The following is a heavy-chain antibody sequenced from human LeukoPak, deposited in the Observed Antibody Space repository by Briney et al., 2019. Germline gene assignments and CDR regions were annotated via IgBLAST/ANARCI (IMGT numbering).Heavy chain of an antibody. V-gene: IGHV3-23*01. CDR3: AKVIKGGYWYFDL. CDR2: ISSSGENS. CDR1: GFTFSSYA. J-gene: IGHJ2*01. D-gene: IGHD3-16*01. Sequence: TGGSLRLSCAASGFTFSSYAMSWVRQAPGKGLEWVSVISSSGENSYYADSVTGRFSISRDNSKNTLYLQMNSLRAEDTAVYYCAKVIKGGYWYFDLWGRGTLVAVSS.